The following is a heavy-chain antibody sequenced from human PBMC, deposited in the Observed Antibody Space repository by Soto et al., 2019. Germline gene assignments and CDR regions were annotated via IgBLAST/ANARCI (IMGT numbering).Heavy chain of an antibody. D-gene: IGHD1-20*01. CDR3: ARDRAKWKDYYYSGMDV. V-gene: IGHV4-30-4*01. CDR2: IYYSGST. CDR1: GGSISSGDDF. J-gene: IGHJ6*02. Sequence: QVQLQESGPGLVKPSQTLSLTCTVSGGSISSGDDFWTWIRQPTGKGLEWIGYIYYSGSTYYNPSLKSRLTMSVDTSKNQFSLKLSSVTAADTAVYYCARDRAKWKDYYYSGMDVWGQGTTVTVSS.